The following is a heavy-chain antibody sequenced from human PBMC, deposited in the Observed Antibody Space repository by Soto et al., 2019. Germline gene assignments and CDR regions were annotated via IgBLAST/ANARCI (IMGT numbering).Heavy chain of an antibody. J-gene: IGHJ6*02. D-gene: IGHD6-19*01. CDR1: GGTPSNSA. Sequence: QVQLVQSGAEVKKPGSSVRLSCKASGGTPSNSAFSWVRQAPGQGLEWMGGIIPVFGIVKYAQNLGGRVTTTADEATNTAYMELSSVRYEDRAVDYCASSRIVVVGSRAYYGMDGWGQGTTVTVSS. CDR2: IIPVFGIV. V-gene: IGHV1-69*01. CDR3: ASSRIVVVGSRAYYGMDG.